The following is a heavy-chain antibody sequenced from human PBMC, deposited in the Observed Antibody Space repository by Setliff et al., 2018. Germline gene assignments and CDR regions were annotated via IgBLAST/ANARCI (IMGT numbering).Heavy chain of an antibody. Sequence: SETLSLTCGVSGYSISSGHFWGWIRQPPGKGLEWLGNIFHSGSTYYNPTLNSRVTMSVDTSKNQFSLMLTSVTAADTAVYYCARDPHYDPTYSLPGHAFDFWGQGIMVTVSS. CDR2: IFHSGST. J-gene: IGHJ3*01. D-gene: IGHD3-22*01. CDR1: GYSISSGHF. CDR3: ARDPHYDPTYSLPGHAFDF. V-gene: IGHV4-38-2*02.